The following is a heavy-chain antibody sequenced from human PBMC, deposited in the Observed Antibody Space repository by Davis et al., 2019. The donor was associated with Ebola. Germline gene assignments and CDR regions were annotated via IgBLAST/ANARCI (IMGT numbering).Heavy chain of an antibody. CDR2: ISSSGSTI. J-gene: IGHJ6*02. CDR1: GFTFSSYD. D-gene: IGHD2-2*02. V-gene: IGHV3-48*03. Sequence: GGSLRLSCAASGFTFSSYDMNWVRQAPGKGLEWVSYISSSGSTIYYADSVKGRFTISRDNAKKSLYLQMNSLRAEDTAVYYCARDFGYCSSTSCYTYYYYGMDVWGQGTTVTVSS. CDR3: ARDFGYCSSTSCYTYYYYGMDV.